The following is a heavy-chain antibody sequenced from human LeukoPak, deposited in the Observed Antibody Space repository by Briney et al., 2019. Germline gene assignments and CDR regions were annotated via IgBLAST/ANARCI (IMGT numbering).Heavy chain of an antibody. D-gene: IGHD4-17*01. CDR3: AREWSLKPTEGINY. V-gene: IGHV4-59*01. CDR1: AGSMTGYY. CDR2: IYYTGRT. J-gene: IGHJ4*02. Sequence: SETLSLTCTVSAGSMTGYYWNWIRQSPGKGLEWIGYIYYTGRTNFNPSLKSRVSISVDTSKSQFSLKLSSVTAADTAVYYCAREWSLKPTEGINYWGQGTLVTVSS.